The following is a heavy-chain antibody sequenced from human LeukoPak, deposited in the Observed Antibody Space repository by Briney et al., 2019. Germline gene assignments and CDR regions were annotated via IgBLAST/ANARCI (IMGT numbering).Heavy chain of an antibody. CDR1: AGSINSDTYY. Sequence: SETLSLTCTVSAGSINSDTYYWGWLRQPPGKGREWIGSIYYTGNTYYNASLNSRVTISVDTSKNQFSLKLSSVTAADTAAYYCARSRIAIVGPFDYWGQGPLVTVSS. D-gene: IGHD6-13*01. V-gene: IGHV4-39*01. J-gene: IGHJ4*02. CDR2: IYYTGNT. CDR3: ARSRIAIVGPFDY.